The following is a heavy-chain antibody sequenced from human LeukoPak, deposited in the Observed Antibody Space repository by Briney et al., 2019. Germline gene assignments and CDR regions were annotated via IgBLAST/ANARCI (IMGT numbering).Heavy chain of an antibody. Sequence: GGSLRLSCAASGFTFSIYWMSWVRQAPGKGLEWVANIKEDGSEKNSVDSVKGRFTFSRDNAKNSLYLQMNSLRAEDTAVYYCAREIPGAMTAFDSWGQGTMVTVSS. CDR2: IKEDGSEK. CDR1: GFTFSIYW. D-gene: IGHD2-2*01. J-gene: IGHJ3*02. V-gene: IGHV3-7*01. CDR3: AREIPGAMTAFDS.